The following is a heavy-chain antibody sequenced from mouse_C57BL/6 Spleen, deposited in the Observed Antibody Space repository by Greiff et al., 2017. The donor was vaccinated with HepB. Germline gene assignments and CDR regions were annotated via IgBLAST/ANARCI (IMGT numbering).Heavy chain of an antibody. CDR2: IYPGDGDT. CDR3: ARMEYYGSRYYFDY. CDR1: GYAFSSSW. D-gene: IGHD1-1*01. J-gene: IGHJ2*01. Sequence: VQLQQSGPELVKPGASVKISCKASGYAFSSSWMNWVKQRPGKGLEWIGRIYPGDGDTNYNGKFKGKATLTADKSSSTAYMQLSSLTSVDSAVYFCARMEYYGSRYYFDYWGQGTTLTVSS. V-gene: IGHV1-82*01.